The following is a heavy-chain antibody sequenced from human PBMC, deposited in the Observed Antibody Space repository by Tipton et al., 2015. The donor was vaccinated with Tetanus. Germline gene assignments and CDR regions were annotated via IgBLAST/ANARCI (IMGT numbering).Heavy chain of an antibody. J-gene: IGHJ4*02. CDR2: IHPSGST. Sequence: TLSLTCAVYGGAFRGHYWTWIRQAPGKGLEWIGEIHPSGSTNYNASLRGRVTMSVDLTRKHVFLRMTSVTAADTAVYYCARSIAAASVWPFDYWGQGTLVTVSS. CDR3: ARSIAAASVWPFDY. V-gene: IGHV4-34*01. CDR1: GGAFRGHY. D-gene: IGHD2-2*01.